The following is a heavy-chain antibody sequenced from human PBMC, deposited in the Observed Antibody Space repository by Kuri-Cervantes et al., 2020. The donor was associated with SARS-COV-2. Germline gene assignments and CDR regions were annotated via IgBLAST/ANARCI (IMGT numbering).Heavy chain of an antibody. Sequence: GGSLRLPCAASGFPFSSFAMSWVRQAPGKGLEWVSANSGSGGSTYYADSVKGRFTISRDNSKNTLYLQMNILRAEDTAVYDCAKSGCCSSTNSFWWARAFDIWGQGTMVTVSS. CDR2: NSGSGGST. CDR3: AKSGCCSSTNSFWWARAFDI. V-gene: IGHV3-23*01. CDR1: GFPFSSFA. J-gene: IGHJ3*02. D-gene: IGHD2-2*01.